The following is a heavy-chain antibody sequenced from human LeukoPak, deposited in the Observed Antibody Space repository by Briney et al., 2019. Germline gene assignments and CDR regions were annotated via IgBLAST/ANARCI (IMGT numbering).Heavy chain of an antibody. J-gene: IGHJ4*02. D-gene: IGHD3-10*01. CDR1: GYTFTSYA. CDR3: VRGRDYYGSGNYPEPDY. V-gene: IGHV1-18*01. CDR2: ISAYNGNT. Sequence: GASVKVSCKASGYTFTSYAISWVRQAPGQGLEWMGWISAYNGNTNYAQKLQGRVTMTTDTSTSTAYIELRSLKSDDTAVYYCVRGRDYYGSGNYPEPDYWGQGTLVTVSS.